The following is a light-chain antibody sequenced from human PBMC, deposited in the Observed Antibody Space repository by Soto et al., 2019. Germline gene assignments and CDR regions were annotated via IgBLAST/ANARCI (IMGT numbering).Light chain of an antibody. CDR2: DVS. V-gene: IGLV2-14*01. CDR1: SSDVGGYNY. J-gene: IGLJ2*01. Sequence: QSALTQPASVSGSPGQSITISCTGTSSDVGGYNYVSWYQQHPGKAPKLMIYDVSNRPSGVSNRFSGSKSGNTASLTISGLKAKDDADYYCCSYTSSSTLVVFGGGTQLTVL. CDR3: CSYTSSSTLVV.